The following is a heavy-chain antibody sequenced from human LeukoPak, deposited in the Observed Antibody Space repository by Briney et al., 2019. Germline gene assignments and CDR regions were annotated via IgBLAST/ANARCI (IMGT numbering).Heavy chain of an antibody. V-gene: IGHV4-61*02. CDR1: GGSISSGSYY. CDR2: FSTSGST. Sequence: SETLSLTCTVSGGSISSGSYYWSWIRQPAGKGLEWIGRFSTSGSTNYNPSLKSRVTISVDTSKNQFSLKVTSVTAADTAVYYCAREGGYSYGDAPLHFDYWGQGTLVTVSS. CDR3: AREGGYSYGDAPLHFDY. J-gene: IGHJ4*02. D-gene: IGHD5-18*01.